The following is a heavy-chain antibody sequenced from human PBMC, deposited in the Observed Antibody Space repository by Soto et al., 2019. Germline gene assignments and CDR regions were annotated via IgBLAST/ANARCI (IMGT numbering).Heavy chain of an antibody. V-gene: IGHV1-18*01. D-gene: IGHD3-3*01. Sequence: GGPVEGFRKGSGYTLTSHGISWGRQGPGQGAEWMGWVSGYNGNKNYAQKLQGRVTMNKDPPTSKAYMELRSLRYDDKAVYYCARGAYYDFWSGLGSEPAGVDYWG. CDR1: GYTLTSHG. J-gene: IGHJ4*01. CDR3: ARGAYYDFWSGLGSEPAGVDY. CDR2: VSGYNGNK.